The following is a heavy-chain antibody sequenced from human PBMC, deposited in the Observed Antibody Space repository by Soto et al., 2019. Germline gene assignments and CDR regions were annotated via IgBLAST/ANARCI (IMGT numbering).Heavy chain of an antibody. CDR1: GGSISSSTYY. CDR2: IYYSGST. Sequence: PSETLSLTCTVSGGSISSSTYYWGWIRQPPGEGLEWIGSIYYSGSTYDNPSLKSRITISVDTSKNQFSLKLSSVSAADTAVYYCARHKRAGEPYYFDYWGQGTLVTVSS. J-gene: IGHJ4*02. V-gene: IGHV4-39*01. D-gene: IGHD3-10*01. CDR3: ARHKRAGEPYYFDY.